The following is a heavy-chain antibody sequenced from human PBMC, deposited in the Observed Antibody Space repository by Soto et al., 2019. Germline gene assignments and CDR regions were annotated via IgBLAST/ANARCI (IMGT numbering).Heavy chain of an antibody. CDR3: ARGLSVTVLDN. CDR2: IYYSGST. CDR1: GGSISTGGYF. D-gene: IGHD4-17*01. J-gene: IGHJ4*02. Sequence: QVQLQESGPGLVKPSQTLSLTCTVSGGSISTGGYFWTWIRPHPGKGLEWIGYIYYSGSTYYNPSLKRRVTIYVDTSKNQFSLKLSSVTAADTAVYYCARGLSVTVLDNWGQEIVVTVSS. V-gene: IGHV4-31*03.